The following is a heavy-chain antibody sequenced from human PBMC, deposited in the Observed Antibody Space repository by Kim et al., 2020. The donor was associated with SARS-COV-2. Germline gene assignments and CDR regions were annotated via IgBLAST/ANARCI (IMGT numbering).Heavy chain of an antibody. J-gene: IGHJ2*01. CDR2: IYYSGST. CDR3: ARAPGGDYGYWYFDL. D-gene: IGHD4-17*01. V-gene: IGHV4-59*13. CDR1: GGSISSYY. Sequence: SETLSLTCTISGGSISSYYWSWIRQPPGKGLEWIGYIYYSGSTNYNPSLKSRVTISVDTSKNQFSLELSSVTAADTAVYYCARAPGGDYGYWYFDLWGRGTLVTVSS.